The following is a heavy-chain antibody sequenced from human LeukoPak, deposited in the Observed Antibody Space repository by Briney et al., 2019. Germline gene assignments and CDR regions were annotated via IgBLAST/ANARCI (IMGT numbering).Heavy chain of an antibody. V-gene: IGHV3-74*01. Sequence: PPGGSLRLSCAASGFTFSSHWMHWVRQAPGEGLVWVSRISSDGKYINYADSVRGADSVKGRFIISRDNAKNTLYLQMNSLRVVDTAIYYCARGYDSSGFPLNWGQGTLVTVSS. CDR3: ARGYDSSGFPLN. D-gene: IGHD3-22*01. CDR1: GFTFSSHW. J-gene: IGHJ4*02. CDR2: ISSDGKYI.